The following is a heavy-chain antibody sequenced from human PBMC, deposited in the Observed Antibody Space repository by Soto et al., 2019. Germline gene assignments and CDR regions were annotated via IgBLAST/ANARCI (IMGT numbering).Heavy chain of an antibody. CDR2: IYPGDSDT. D-gene: IGHD3-10*01. V-gene: IGHV5-51*01. CDR1: GDRFTRYR. Sequence: VKRSGAGCGDRFTRYRIASERQIQGKGLEWMGIIYPGDSDTRYSPSFQGQVTTSADKSISTAYLQWSSLKASDTAMYYCARRLYGSGSYRSYYGMDVWRQGTIVTAS. J-gene: IGHJ6*02. CDR3: ARRLYGSGSYRSYYGMDV.